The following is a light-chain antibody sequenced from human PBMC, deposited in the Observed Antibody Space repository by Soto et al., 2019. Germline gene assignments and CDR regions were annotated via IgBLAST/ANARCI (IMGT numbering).Light chain of an antibody. Sequence: EIVLTQSPATLSLSPGERATLFCRASQSVSGSLAWYQQKPGQAPRLVIFDASNRATDIPARSRDSGSGTDLTLTISRLKTEDFAVYYCHRLSNCPPTPAFGGGTKV. CDR1: QSVSGS. CDR2: DAS. CDR3: HRLSNCPPTPA. V-gene: IGKV3-11*01. J-gene: IGKJ4*01.